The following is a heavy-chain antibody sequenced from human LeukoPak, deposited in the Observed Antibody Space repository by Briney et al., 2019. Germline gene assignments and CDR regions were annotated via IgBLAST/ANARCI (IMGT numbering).Heavy chain of an antibody. CDR3: ARAPKDDSSGYYPYYFDY. V-gene: IGHV1-69*04. CDR2: IIPILGIA. D-gene: IGHD3-22*01. CDR1: GGTFSSYA. Sequence: SVTVSCKASGGTFSSYAISWVRQAPGQGLEWMGRIIPILGIANYAQKFQGRVTITADKSTSTAYMELSSLRSEDTAVYYCARAPKDDSSGYYPYYFDYWGQGTLVTVSS. J-gene: IGHJ4*02.